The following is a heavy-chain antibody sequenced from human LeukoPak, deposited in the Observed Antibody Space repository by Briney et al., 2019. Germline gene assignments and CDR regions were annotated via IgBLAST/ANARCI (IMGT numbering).Heavy chain of an antibody. CDR3: AKHYVSRTYLEY. CDR2: ISGSGDST. D-gene: IGHD3-10*01. V-gene: IGHV3-23*01. CDR1: AFTFRSYG. J-gene: IGHJ4*02. Sequence: PGGTLRLSCAASAFTFRSYGMSWVRQAPGKGLEWVSGISGSGDSTYYVDSVKGRFTISRDNSKNTLYLQMKSLRAEDTAVYYCAKHYVSRTYLEYWGQGTLVTVSS.